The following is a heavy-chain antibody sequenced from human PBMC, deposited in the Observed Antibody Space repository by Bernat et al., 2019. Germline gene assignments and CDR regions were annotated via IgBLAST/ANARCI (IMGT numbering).Heavy chain of an antibody. J-gene: IGHJ6*02. Sequence: QVQLQESGPGLVKPSGTLSLTCAVSGGSISSSNWWSWVRQPPGKGLEWIGEIYHSGSTNYNPSLKSRVTISVDQSKNQFSLKLSSVTAADTAVYYCARVGMSGYSYGYAFYYYYGMDVWGQGTTVTVSS. CDR2: IYHSGST. V-gene: IGHV4-4*02. CDR3: ARVGMSGYSYGYAFYYYYGMDV. CDR1: GGSISSSNW. D-gene: IGHD5-18*01.